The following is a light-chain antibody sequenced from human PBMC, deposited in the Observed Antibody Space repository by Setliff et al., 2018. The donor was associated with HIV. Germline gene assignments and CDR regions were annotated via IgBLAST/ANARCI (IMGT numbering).Light chain of an antibody. CDR2: DNT. Sequence: QSVLTQPPSVSGAPGQRVTISCTGDNSNIGAGFDVHWYQQLPGTPPKLVIHDNTNRPSGVPGRFSGSKSGTSASLAITGLQAEDEADYYCQSYDSSLSVVFGGGTQLTVL. CDR3: QSYDSSLSVV. CDR1: NSNIGAGFD. V-gene: IGLV1-40*01. J-gene: IGLJ2*01.